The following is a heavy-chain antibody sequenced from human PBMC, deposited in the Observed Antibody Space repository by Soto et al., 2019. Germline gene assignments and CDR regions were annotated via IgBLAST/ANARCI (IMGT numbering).Heavy chain of an antibody. CDR3: ARDNGYCSGGSCRVGPFDI. Sequence: GGSLRLSCAASGFTVSSNYMSWVRQAPGKGLEWVSVIYSGGSTYYADSVKGRFTISRDNSKNTLYLQMSSLRAEDTAVYYCARDNGYCSGGSCRVGPFDIWVQGTMVTVSS. J-gene: IGHJ3*02. CDR1: GFTVSSNY. D-gene: IGHD2-15*01. V-gene: IGHV3-66*01. CDR2: IYSGGST.